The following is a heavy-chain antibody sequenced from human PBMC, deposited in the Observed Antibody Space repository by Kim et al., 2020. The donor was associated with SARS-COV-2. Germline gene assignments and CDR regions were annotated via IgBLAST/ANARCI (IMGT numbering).Heavy chain of an antibody. V-gene: IGHV3-23*01. J-gene: IGHJ3*01. CDR1: GFTFSNSA. D-gene: IGHD1-1*01. CDR2: ITNNGGDT. CDR3: AKDRSTGIVDAFDL. Sequence: GGSLRLSCAASGFTFSNSAMNWVRQAPGKGLEWISTITNNGGDTYSADSVKGRFTISRDNSKNTLYLEMNSLRAEDTALYYCAKDRSTGIVDAFDLWSQGTMFSVS.